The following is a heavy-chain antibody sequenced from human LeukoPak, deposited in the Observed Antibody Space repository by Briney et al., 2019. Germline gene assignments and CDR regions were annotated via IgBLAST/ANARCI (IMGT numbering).Heavy chain of an antibody. CDR2: INSDGSTT. CDR1: GFTFTSYW. CDR3: TRGGVDY. V-gene: IGHV3-74*01. J-gene: IGHJ4*02. Sequence: GGSLRLSCAASGFTFTSYWMHWVRQAPGKGLVWVSRINSDGSTTTYADSVKGRFTISRDNAKNTLYLQVNSLRAEDTAVYYCTRGGVDYWGQGTLVTVSS.